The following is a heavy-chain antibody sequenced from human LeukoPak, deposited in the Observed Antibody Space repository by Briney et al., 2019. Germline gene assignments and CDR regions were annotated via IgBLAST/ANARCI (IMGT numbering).Heavy chain of an antibody. CDR2: VYPADSDT. V-gene: IGHV5-51*01. Sequence: GESLKISCKGSGYRFTSYWIAWVRQTPGKGLEWMGIVYPADSDTRYTPSFQGQVTMSADKSINTAYLQWSSLKASDTAMYYCARRQGCSSTSCPPDYWGQGTLVTVSP. CDR1: GYRFTSYW. J-gene: IGHJ4*02. CDR3: ARRQGCSSTSCPPDY. D-gene: IGHD2-2*01.